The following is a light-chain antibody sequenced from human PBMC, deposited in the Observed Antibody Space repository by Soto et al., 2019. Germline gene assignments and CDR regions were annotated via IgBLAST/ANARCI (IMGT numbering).Light chain of an antibody. CDR1: RSNIGPNY. Sequence: QSVLTQPPSASGTPGQRVSISCSGSRSNIGPNYVYWYQQLPGTAPKLLIDRTTQRPSGVPDRFSGSKSGTSASLVISGLRSEDEADYYCQSYDSSLDGWVFGGGTKVTVL. V-gene: IGLV1-47*01. J-gene: IGLJ3*02. CDR2: RTT. CDR3: QSYDSSLDGWV.